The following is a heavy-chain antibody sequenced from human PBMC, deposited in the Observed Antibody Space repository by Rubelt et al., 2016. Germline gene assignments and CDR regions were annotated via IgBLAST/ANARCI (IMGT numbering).Heavy chain of an antibody. CDR3: AKDISLGYSSSWSFDY. V-gene: IGHV3-21*04. CDR1: GFTFSSYS. J-gene: IGHJ4*02. Sequence: EVQLVESGGGLVKPGGSLRLSCAASGFTFSSYSMNWVRQAPGKGLEWVSSISSSSSYIYYADSVKGRFTISRDNSKNSLYLQMNSLRTEDTALYYCAKDISLGYSSSWSFDYWGQGTLVTVSS. D-gene: IGHD6-13*01. CDR2: ISSSSSYI.